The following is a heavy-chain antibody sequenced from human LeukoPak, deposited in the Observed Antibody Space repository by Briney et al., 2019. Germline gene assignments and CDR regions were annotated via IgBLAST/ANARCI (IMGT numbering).Heavy chain of an antibody. CDR2: ISHSGGAS. V-gene: IGHV3-23*01. CDR3: ARLIVAVRNWFDP. J-gene: IGHJ5*02. CDR1: GFTFINYA. D-gene: IGHD3-22*01. Sequence: PGGSLRLSCAASGFTFINYAMTWVRQAPGKGLEWVSGISHSGGASFTAESVRGRFTISRDNSKNTLYLQMNSLRGEDAAVYYCARLIVAVRNWFDPWGQGTLVTVSS.